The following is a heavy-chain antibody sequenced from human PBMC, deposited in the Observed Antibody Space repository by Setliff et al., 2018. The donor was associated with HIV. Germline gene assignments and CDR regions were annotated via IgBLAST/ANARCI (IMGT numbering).Heavy chain of an antibody. CDR1: GYNFANHY. J-gene: IGHJ5*02. CDR2: MDPSNSYT. Sequence: GASLKISCKCSGYNFANHYISWVRQKPGKGLEWMGKMDPSNSYTNYDPSFQGHVTMSADTSINTAYLHFNNLKASDSAIYYCARHGEEHPSSFFDPWGQGTLVTVSS. CDR3: ARHGEEHPSSFFDP. D-gene: IGHD3-10*01. V-gene: IGHV5-10-1*01.